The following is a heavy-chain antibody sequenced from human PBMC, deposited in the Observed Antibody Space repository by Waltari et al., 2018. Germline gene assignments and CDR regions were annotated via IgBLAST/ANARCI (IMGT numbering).Heavy chain of an antibody. CDR1: GASVPSNSAA. CDR2: TYYRSKWYN. Sequence: QVQLQQSGPGLVKPSQTLSLTCAISGASVPSNSAAWNWTRQSPSRGLEWLGRTYYRSKWYNDYAVSVKSRITINPDTSKNQFSLQLNSVTPEDTAVYYCARAVTGLEDRDEGVYFVYWGQGTLVTVSS. CDR3: ARAVTGLEDRDEGVYFVY. V-gene: IGHV6-1*01. J-gene: IGHJ4*02. D-gene: IGHD7-27*01.